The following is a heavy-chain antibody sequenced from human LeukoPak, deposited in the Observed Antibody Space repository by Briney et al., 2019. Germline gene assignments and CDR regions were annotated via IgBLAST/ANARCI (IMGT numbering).Heavy chain of an antibody. V-gene: IGHV3-21*01. J-gene: IGHJ6*02. Sequence: SLRLSYEPSGFTFSLYSMNWVRQAPGRGLECVSSTSSSGREIHYEDSVKGRFTIFRDNATRSLSLQMTNLVVEDAAVYYCSRSKPGAESSGYSLFHYYYHAMDVWGQGTTVIVSS. CDR3: SRSKPGAESSGYSLFHYYYHAMDV. D-gene: IGHD3-22*01. CDR2: TSSSGREI. CDR1: GFTFSLYS.